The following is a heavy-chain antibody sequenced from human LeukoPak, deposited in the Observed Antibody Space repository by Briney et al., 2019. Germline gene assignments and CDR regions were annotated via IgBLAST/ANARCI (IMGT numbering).Heavy chain of an antibody. CDR3: AKSESYLDY. J-gene: IGHJ4*02. CDR2: ISGSGGST. CDR1: GFTVSSNY. Sequence: GGSLRLSCAASGFTVSSNYMSWVRQAPGKGLEWVSAISGSGGSTYYADSVKGRFTISRDNSKNTLYLQMNSLRAEDTAVYYCAKSESYLDYWGQGTLVTVSS. V-gene: IGHV3-23*01.